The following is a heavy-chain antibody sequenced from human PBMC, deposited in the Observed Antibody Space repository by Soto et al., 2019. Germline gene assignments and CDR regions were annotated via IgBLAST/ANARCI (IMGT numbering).Heavy chain of an antibody. Sequence: GASVKVSCKASGYTFTSYGISWVRQAPGQGLEWMGWISAYNGNTNYAQKLQGRVTMTTDTSTSTAYMELRSLRSDDTAVYYCARSRVGSSSWYLGWNSVDPWGQGSLVGV. D-gene: IGHD6-13*01. J-gene: IGHJ5*02. CDR1: GYTFTSYG. CDR3: ARSRVGSSSWYLGWNSVDP. CDR2: ISAYNGNT. V-gene: IGHV1-18*01.